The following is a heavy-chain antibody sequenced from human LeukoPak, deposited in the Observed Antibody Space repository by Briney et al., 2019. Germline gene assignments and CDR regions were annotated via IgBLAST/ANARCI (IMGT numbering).Heavy chain of an antibody. CDR3: ARGGTNDYGDH. J-gene: IGHJ4*02. D-gene: IGHD3-16*01. CDR1: GGSISSYY. CDR2: IYYSGST. V-gene: IGHV4-59*08. Sequence: PSETLSLTCTVSGGSISSYYWSWIRQPPGKGMEWIGYIYYSGSTNYNPSLKSRVTISVDTSKNQFSLKLSSVTAADTAVYYCARGGTNDYGDHWGRGTLVTVSS.